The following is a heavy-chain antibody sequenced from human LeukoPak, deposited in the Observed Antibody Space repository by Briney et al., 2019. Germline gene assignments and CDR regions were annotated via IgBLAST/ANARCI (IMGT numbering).Heavy chain of an antibody. V-gene: IGHV1-18*01. J-gene: IGHJ4*02. D-gene: IGHD3-10*01. CDR3: AREADSYYYGSGSYSY. Sequence: ASVKVSCKASGYTFTSYGISWVRQAPGQGLEWMGWISAYNGNTNYAQKLQGRVTMTTDTSTSTAYMELRSLRSDDTAVYYCAREADSYYYGSGSYSYWGQGTLVTVSS. CDR2: ISAYNGNT. CDR1: GYTFTSYG.